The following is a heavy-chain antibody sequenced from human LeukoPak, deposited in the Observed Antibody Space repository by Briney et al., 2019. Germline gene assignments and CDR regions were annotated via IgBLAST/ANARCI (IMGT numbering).Heavy chain of an antibody. V-gene: IGHV1-18*01. CDR2: ISGYNGNT. Sequence: ASVKVSCKASGYNFTSYGLAWVRQAPGQGLEWLGWISGYNGNTNHAQNVQGRVTMTTDTSTGTAYMELRSLRSDDTAAYYCSRGPGFFFMKNRGLRYWGQGTPVIVSS. CDR3: SRGPGFFFMKNRGLRY. J-gene: IGHJ4*02. D-gene: IGHD3-10*01. CDR1: GYNFTSYG.